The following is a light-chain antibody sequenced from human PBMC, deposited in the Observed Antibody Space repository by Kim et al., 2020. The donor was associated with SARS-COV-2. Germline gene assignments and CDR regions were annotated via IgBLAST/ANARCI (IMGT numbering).Light chain of an antibody. CDR3: NSRDSSGNHFVV. J-gene: IGLJ2*01. CDR1: TLPEKQ. V-gene: IGLV3-25*02. CDR2: KDN. Sequence: SYELTQPPSLSVSPGQTARITCSGDTLPEKQTYWYQQKSGQAPLLVIYKDNERPSGIPGRFSGSSSGNTASLTITGVQAEDEADYYCNSRDSSGNHFVVFGGGTQLTVL.